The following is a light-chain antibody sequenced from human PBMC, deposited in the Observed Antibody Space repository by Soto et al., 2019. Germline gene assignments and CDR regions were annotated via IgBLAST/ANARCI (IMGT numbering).Light chain of an antibody. V-gene: IGLV2-14*01. CDR1: SNDVGGYNY. Sequence: QSVLTQPASVSGSPGQSITISCTGTSNDVGGYNYVSWYQQHPGKAPQLMIYGVSNRPSGVSNRFSGSKSGNTASLTISGLQAEDEADYYCSSYTSSSPFVLGTGTKVT. CDR2: GVS. J-gene: IGLJ1*01. CDR3: SSYTSSSPFV.